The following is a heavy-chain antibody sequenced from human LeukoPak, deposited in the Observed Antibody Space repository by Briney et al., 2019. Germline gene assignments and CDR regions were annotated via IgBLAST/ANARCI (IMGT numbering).Heavy chain of an antibody. J-gene: IGHJ4*02. Sequence: PGGSLRLSCAASGFTFSSYGMHWVRQAPGKGLEWVAFIRYDGSNKYYADSVKGRFTISRDNSKNTLYLQMNSLRAEDTAVYYCAKDRTDSSSWHDYSGQGTLVTVSS. D-gene: IGHD6-13*01. CDR1: GFTFSSYG. CDR2: IRYDGSNK. V-gene: IGHV3-30*02. CDR3: AKDRTDSSSWHDY.